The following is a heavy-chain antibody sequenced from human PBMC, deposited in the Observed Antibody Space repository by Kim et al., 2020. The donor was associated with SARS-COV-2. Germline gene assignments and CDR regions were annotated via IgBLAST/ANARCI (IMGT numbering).Heavy chain of an antibody. Sequence: ASVKVSCKASGYTFTSYGISWVRQAPGQGLEWMGWISAYNGNTNYAQKLQGRVTMTTDTSTSTAYMELRSLRSDDTAVYYCARDRSVLRFLEWLDLGRPDVGYFDYWGQGTLVTVSS. D-gene: IGHD3-3*01. J-gene: IGHJ4*02. CDR1: GYTFTSYG. V-gene: IGHV1-18*01. CDR3: ARDRSVLRFLEWLDLGRPDVGYFDY. CDR2: ISAYNGNT.